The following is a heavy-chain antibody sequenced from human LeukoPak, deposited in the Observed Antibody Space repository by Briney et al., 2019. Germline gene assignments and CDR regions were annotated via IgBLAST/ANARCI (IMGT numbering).Heavy chain of an antibody. CDR1: GFTVSRNV. J-gene: IGHJ6*03. V-gene: IGHV3-66*02. D-gene: IGHD1-14*01. CDR2: IYSDDRA. CDR3: ARDLAGFQEPRYYYYMDV. Sequence: GGSLRLSCVASGFTVSRNVMSWVRQAPGKGLEWVSLIYSDDRAFYADSVKGRFTTSRNNSKNTLFLQMSSLKPEDTAIYYCARDLAGFQEPRYYYYMDVWGNGTTVTVSS.